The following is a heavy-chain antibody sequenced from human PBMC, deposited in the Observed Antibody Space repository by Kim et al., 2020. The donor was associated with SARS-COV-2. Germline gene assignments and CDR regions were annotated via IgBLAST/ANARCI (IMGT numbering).Heavy chain of an antibody. Sequence: ASVKVSCKVSGYTLTELSMHWVRQAPGKGLEWMGGFDPEDGETIYAPKFQGRVTMTEDTSTDTAYMELSSLRSEDTAVYYCATNYALYDSSGYYLGYWGQGTLVTVSS. CDR3: ATNYALYDSSGYYLGY. D-gene: IGHD3-22*01. V-gene: IGHV1-24*01. J-gene: IGHJ4*02. CDR2: FDPEDGET. CDR1: GYTLTELS.